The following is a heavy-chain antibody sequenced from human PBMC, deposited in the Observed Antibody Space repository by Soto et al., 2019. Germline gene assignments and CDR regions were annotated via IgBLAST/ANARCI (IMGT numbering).Heavy chain of an antibody. J-gene: IGHJ4*02. CDR1: GGSVSSSGNY. CDR3: ARDWDYSLDY. CDR2: IYYSGST. Sequence: LSLTCTVSGGSVSSSGNYWSWIRQLPGKGLEWIGYIYYSGSTYYNPSLRSRATMSVDTSKNQFSLKLSSVTAADTAVYYCARDWDYSLDYWGQGTLVTVSS. V-gene: IGHV4-31*03. D-gene: IGHD4-4*01.